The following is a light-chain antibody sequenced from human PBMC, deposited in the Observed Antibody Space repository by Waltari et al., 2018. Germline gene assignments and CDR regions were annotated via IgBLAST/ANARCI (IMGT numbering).Light chain of an antibody. Sequence: DIQMTQSPSSLSASVGDRVIITCRASQSIGRYLNWYQQKPGKAPRLLIYGVSSLYSGVPSRLRGSGSETDFTLTISSLQPEDCATYYCQQSYSPVWTFGQGTKVEIK. CDR2: GVS. V-gene: IGKV1-39*01. CDR1: QSIGRY. J-gene: IGKJ1*01. CDR3: QQSYSPVWT.